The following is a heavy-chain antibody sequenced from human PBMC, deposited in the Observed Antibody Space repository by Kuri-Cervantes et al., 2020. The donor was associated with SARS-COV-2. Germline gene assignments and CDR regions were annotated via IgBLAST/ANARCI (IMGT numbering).Heavy chain of an antibody. D-gene: IGHD3-22*01. V-gene: IGHV3-15*01. CDR1: GDIFTDAW. CDR2: IKSKVDGGTT. J-gene: IGHJ4*02. Sequence: GGSLRLSCAAAGDIFTDAWMSWVRPAPGKVLEWVGRIKSKVDGGTTDFAAHTEGRFHISIDDSSNTVYLQMDSLTAEYTAVYFCASPHYYDNNRNIPNYWGQGALVTVSS. CDR3: ASPHYYDNNRNIPNY.